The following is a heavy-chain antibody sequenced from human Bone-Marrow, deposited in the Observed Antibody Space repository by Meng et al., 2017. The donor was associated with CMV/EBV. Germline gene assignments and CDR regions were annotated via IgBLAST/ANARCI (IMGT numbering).Heavy chain of an antibody. CDR3: AKMFGYCSSTSCYNGDYYYYGMDV. V-gene: IGHV3-30*02. J-gene: IGHJ6*02. CDR1: GFTFSSYG. D-gene: IGHD2-2*02. CDR2: IRYDGSNK. Sequence: GGSLRLSCAASGFTFSSYGMHWVRQAPGKGLEWVAFIRYDGSNKYYADSVKGRFTISRDNSKNTLYLQMNSLRAEDTAVYYCAKMFGYCSSTSCYNGDYYYYGMDVWGQGTTVTVSS.